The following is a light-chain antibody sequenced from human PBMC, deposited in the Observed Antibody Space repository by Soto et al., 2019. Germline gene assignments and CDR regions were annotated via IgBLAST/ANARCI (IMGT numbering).Light chain of an antibody. CDR1: QSVSSSS. CDR3: QQYCSSPRT. J-gene: IGKJ1*01. Sequence: EIVLTQSPGTLSLSPGERATLSCRASQSVSSSSLAWYQQKPGQAPRLLIYDASSRATCIPDRFSGGGSGTDFTLTISRLGPEDFAVYYCQQYCSSPRTLGPGTKVDIK. V-gene: IGKV3-20*01. CDR2: DAS.